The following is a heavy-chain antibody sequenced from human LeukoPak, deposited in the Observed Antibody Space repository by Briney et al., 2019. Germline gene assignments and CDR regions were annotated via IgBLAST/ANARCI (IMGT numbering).Heavy chain of an antibody. J-gene: IGHJ4*02. CDR2: INPNSGGT. CDR3: ASIFSRVPATATHYDY. V-gene: IGHV1-2*06. CDR1: GYTFTGYY. Sequence: ASVKVSCKASGYTFTGYYMHWVRQAPRQGLEWMGRINPNSGGTNYAQKFQGRVTMTRDTSISTAYMELSRLRSDGTAVYYCASIFSRVPATATHYDYWGQGTLVTVSS. D-gene: IGHD2-2*01.